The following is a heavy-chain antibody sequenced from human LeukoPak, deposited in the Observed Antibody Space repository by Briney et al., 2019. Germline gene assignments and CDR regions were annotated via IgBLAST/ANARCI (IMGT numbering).Heavy chain of an antibody. CDR2: INPNSGGT. V-gene: IGHV1-2*02. D-gene: IGHD1-26*01. J-gene: IGHJ4*02. Sequence: ASVKVSCKASGYTFIGYYMHWVRQAPGQGLEWMGWINPNSGGTNYAQKFQGRVTMTRDTSISTAYMELSRLRSDDTAVYYCARALTGEELEVDYWGQGTLVTVSS. CDR1: GYTFIGYY. CDR3: ARALTGEELEVDY.